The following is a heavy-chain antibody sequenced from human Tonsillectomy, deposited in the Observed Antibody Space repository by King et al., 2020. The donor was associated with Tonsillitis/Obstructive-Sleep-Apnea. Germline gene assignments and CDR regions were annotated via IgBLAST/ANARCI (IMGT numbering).Heavy chain of an antibody. V-gene: IGHV4-59*08. CDR3: ARGGGYYYMDV. J-gene: IGHJ6*03. CDR2: IYYSGST. Sequence: QLQVSGPGLVKPSETLSLTCTVSGDSISSYYWSWIRHPPGKGLEWIGYIYYSGSTNYNPSLKSRVTISIDTSKNQLSLKLSSVTAADTAVYYCARGGGYYYMDVWGKGTTVTVSS. CDR1: GDSISSYY. D-gene: IGHD2-15*01.